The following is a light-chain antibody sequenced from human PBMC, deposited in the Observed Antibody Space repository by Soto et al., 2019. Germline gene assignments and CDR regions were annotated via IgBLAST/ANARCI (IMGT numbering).Light chain of an antibody. CDR3: QQYNSYSRT. Sequence: VLDQSPDALTVSMSERATINCKSSQSLLYSFNNKNYLAWYQQKPGKAPKLLIYKASSLESGVPSRFSGSGSGTEFTLTISSLQPDDFATYYCQQYNSYSRTSGHGTKA. CDR1: QSLLYSFNNKNY. V-gene: IGKV4-1*01. CDR2: KAS. J-gene: IGKJ1*01.